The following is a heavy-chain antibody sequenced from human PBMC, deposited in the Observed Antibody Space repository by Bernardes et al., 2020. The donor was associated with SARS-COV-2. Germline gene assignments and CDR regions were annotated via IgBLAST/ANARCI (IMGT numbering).Heavy chain of an antibody. CDR2: VYYTGST. Sequence: TLSLTFTFSGGSISIYYWSWIRQPPGTAPEWIGHVYYTGSTNYNPSLKGRVTISLDTSKNQFSLNLSSVTAADTAVYYCARVKRAFDLWGQGTMVTVSS. CDR1: GGSISIYY. V-gene: IGHV4-59*01. CDR3: ARVKRAFDL. J-gene: IGHJ3*01.